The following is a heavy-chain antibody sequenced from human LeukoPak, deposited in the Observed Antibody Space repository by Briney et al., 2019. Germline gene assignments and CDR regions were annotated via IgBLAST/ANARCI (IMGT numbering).Heavy chain of an antibody. J-gene: IGHJ4*02. CDR1: GGSVSSTNW. V-gene: IGHV4-4*02. D-gene: IGHD6-25*01. CDR2: VHLDGRS. Sequence: SGPTLVKPSETLSLTCGVSGGSVSSTNWRTGIRQRPGKGLEWSGEVHLDGRSNFNPSLKSRLTMSVDLSENHDSLKLTSVTAADTAVYYCAREGGFYRPLDYSGQGTLVTVSS. CDR3: AREGGFYRPLDY.